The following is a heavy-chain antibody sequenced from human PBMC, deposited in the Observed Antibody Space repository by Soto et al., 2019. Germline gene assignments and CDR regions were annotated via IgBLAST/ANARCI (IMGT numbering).Heavy chain of an antibody. Sequence: QVQLQQWGAGLLKPSETLSLTCAVYGGSFSGYYWSWIRQPPGKGLEWIGEINHSGSTNYNPSLKSRVTISVETSKTQFSLKLSSVTAADTAVYYCARGRSGGSCYSVFTSCGLTFDYWGQGTLVTVSS. J-gene: IGHJ4*02. D-gene: IGHD2-15*01. CDR2: INHSGST. CDR3: ARGRSGGSCYSVFTSCGLTFDY. V-gene: IGHV4-34*01. CDR1: GGSFSGYY.